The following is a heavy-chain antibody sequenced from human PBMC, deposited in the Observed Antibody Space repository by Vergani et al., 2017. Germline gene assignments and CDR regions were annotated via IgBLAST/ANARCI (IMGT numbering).Heavy chain of an antibody. V-gene: IGHV4-31*03. D-gene: IGHD5-12*01. CDR2: IYYSGST. CDR3: ARENSGYDYNWFDP. J-gene: IGHJ5*02. Sequence: QVQLQESGPGLVKPSQTLSLTCTVSGGSISSGGYYWSWIRQHPGKGLEWIGYIYYSGSTYYNPSLQSRVTISVDTSKNQFSLKLSSVTAADTAVYYCARENSGYDYNWFDPWGQGTLVTVSS. CDR1: GGSISSGGYY.